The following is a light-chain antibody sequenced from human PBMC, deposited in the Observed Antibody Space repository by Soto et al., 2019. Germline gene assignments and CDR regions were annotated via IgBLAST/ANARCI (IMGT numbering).Light chain of an antibody. CDR3: SSYTSSSTLDV. J-gene: IGLJ1*01. V-gene: IGLV2-14*01. CDR2: DVS. Sequence: QSALTQPASVSGSPGQSITISCSGTSSDVGPYNYVSWYQQQPGKAPKLMIYDVSNRPSGVSNRFSGSKSGNTASLTISGLQAEDEADYYCSSYTSSSTLDVFGTGTKLTVL. CDR1: SSDVGPYNY.